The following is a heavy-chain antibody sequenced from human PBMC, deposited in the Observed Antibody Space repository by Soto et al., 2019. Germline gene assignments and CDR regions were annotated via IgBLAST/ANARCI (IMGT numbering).Heavy chain of an antibody. CDR3: ARAGYRYYDILTGLYYYYGMDV. D-gene: IGHD3-9*01. J-gene: IGHJ6*02. CDR2: IYYSGST. V-gene: IGHV4-59*01. Sequence: QVQLQESGPGLVKPSETLSLTCTVSGGSISSYYWSWIRQPPGKGLEWIGYIYYSGSTNYNPSLKSRVTNSVETFKNQVSPKLGSVTGADTAVYYCARAGYRYYDILTGLYYYYGMDVWGQGTTVTVSS. CDR1: GGSISSYY.